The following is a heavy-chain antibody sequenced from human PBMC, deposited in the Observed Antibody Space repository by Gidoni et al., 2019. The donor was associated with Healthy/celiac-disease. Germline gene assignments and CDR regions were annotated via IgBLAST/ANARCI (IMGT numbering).Heavy chain of an antibody. Sequence: QVQLQQWGAGLLKPSETLSLTCAVDGGSFSGYYWNWIRQPPGKGLEWIGEINHSGSTKYNPSLKSRVTLSVDTSKNQFSLKLSSVTAADTAVYFCALAAAGSDYYFDYWGQGTLVTVSS. V-gene: IGHV4-34*01. CDR1: GGSFSGYY. CDR2: INHSGST. D-gene: IGHD6-13*01. CDR3: ALAAAGSDYYFDY. J-gene: IGHJ4*02.